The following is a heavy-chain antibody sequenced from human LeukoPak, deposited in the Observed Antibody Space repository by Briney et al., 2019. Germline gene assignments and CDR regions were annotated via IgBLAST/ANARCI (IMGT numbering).Heavy chain of an antibody. D-gene: IGHD2-2*01. Sequence: PGGSLRLSCAASGFTFSSYEMNWVRQAPGKGLEWVSYISSSGSTIYYADSVKGRFTISRDNAKNSLYLQMNSLRAEDTAVYYCARDRQLLWAYYFVYWGQGTLVTVSS. CDR3: ARDRQLLWAYYFVY. V-gene: IGHV3-48*03. CDR1: GFTFSSYE. J-gene: IGHJ4*02. CDR2: ISSSGSTI.